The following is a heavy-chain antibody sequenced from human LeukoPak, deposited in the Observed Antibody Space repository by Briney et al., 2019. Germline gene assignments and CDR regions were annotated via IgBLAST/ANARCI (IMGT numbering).Heavy chain of an antibody. CDR2: IWYDGTNT. D-gene: IGHD2/OR15-2a*01. V-gene: IGHV3-33*06. CDR3: AKSPNIGNYYYYMDV. J-gene: IGHJ6*03. Sequence: GGSLRLSCAASGFTFGSFGMHWVRQAPGMGLEFVAGIWYDGTNTYYADSLKDRFTISRDNSKDTLFLQVSSLRAEDSAVYYCAKSPNIGNYYYYMDVWGKGTTVTVSS. CDR1: GFTFGSFG.